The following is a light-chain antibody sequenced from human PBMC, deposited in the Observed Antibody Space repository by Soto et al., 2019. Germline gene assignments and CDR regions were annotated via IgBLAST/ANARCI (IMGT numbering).Light chain of an antibody. Sequence: EIVLTQSPGTLSLSPGERATLSCRASQSVSSNYLAWYQQRPGQAPRLLISGASRRATGIPDRFSGSGSGTDFTLTISRLEPGDFAVYYCQQYDTLPTFGQGTKVDIK. V-gene: IGKV3-20*01. CDR3: QQYDTLPT. CDR2: GAS. J-gene: IGKJ1*01. CDR1: QSVSSNY.